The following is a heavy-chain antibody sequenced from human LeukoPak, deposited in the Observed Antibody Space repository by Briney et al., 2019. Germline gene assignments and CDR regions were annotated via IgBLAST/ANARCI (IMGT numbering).Heavy chain of an antibody. J-gene: IGHJ4*02. CDR3: AREYTSGSYYIDY. V-gene: IGHV3-11*01. D-gene: IGHD3-10*01. CDR1: GFTFSDYY. Sequence: GGSLRLSCAASGFTFSDYYMSWIRQAPGKGLEWVSYISSSGRTMYYADSVKGRFSTSRDNAKNSLYLQMNSLRAEDTAMYYCAREYTSGSYYIDYWGQGTLVTVSS. CDR2: ISSSGRTM.